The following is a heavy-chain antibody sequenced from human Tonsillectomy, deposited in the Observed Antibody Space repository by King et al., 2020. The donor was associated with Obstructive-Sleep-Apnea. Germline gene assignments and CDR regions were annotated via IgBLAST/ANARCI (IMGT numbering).Heavy chain of an antibody. J-gene: IGHJ5*02. Sequence: VQLVESGGDVVQPGTSLRLSCAASGFTFSGFGLHWVRQAPGKGLEWVALISYDGSDTYYADSVKGRFTISRDNFKNMLFLQMNSLRPDDTALYYCAKARSRLIIIGDHSFDPWGQGTLVTVSS. D-gene: IGHD3-16*02. CDR2: ISYDGSDT. CDR1: GFTFSGFG. V-gene: IGHV3-30*18. CDR3: AKARSRLIIIGDHSFDP.